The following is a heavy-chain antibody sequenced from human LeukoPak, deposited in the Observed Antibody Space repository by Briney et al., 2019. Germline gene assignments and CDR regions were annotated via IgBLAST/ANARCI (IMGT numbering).Heavy chain of an antibody. CDR3: AKRSYDSSGPTD. D-gene: IGHD3-22*01. Sequence: GGSLRLSCAASGFTFYLYAMHWVRLAPGKGLEGVSLITGDGRSTYYADPVKGRFTISRENSKNSLYLQMNSLITEDPALYYCAKRSYDSSGPTDWGQGTLVTVSS. J-gene: IGHJ4*02. CDR1: GFTFYLYA. CDR2: ITGDGRST. V-gene: IGHV3-43*02.